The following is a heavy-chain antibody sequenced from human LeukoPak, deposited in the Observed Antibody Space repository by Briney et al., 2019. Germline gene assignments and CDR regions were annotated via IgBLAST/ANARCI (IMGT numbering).Heavy chain of an antibody. CDR1: GFTFSNYN. CDR2: ISSSTVII. CDR3: ARDWVYYFDY. J-gene: IGHJ4*02. V-gene: IGHV3-48*04. D-gene: IGHD3-16*01. Sequence: GGSLRLSCAGSGFTFSNYNMIWVRQAPGKGLEWVSYISSSTVIIHYADSVKGRFTISRDNAENSLYLQLNSLKAEDTAVYYCARDWVYYFDYWGQGTLVTVSS.